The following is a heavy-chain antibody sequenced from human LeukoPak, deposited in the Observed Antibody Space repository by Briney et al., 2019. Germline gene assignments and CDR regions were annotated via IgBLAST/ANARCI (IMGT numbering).Heavy chain of an antibody. CDR1: GGSIGSYY. V-gene: IGHV4-4*09. Sequence: SETLSLTCTVSGGSIGSYYWSWIRQPPGKGLEWIGYIYTSGSTNYNPSLKSRVTISVDTSKNQFSLKLSSVTAADTAVYYCARQDILTGYFISGWAFDIWGQGTMVTVSS. J-gene: IGHJ3*02. CDR2: IYTSGST. D-gene: IGHD3-9*01. CDR3: ARQDILTGYFISGWAFDI.